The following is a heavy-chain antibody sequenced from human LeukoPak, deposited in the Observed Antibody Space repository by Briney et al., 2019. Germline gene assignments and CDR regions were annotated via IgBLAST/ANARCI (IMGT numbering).Heavy chain of an antibody. CDR3: ARDWGRRYSSGWYGDFDY. J-gene: IGHJ4*02. V-gene: IGHV3-30-3*01. D-gene: IGHD6-19*01. CDR1: GVTFSSYA. CDR2: ISYDGSDK. Sequence: GGSLRLSCAASGVTFSSYAMHWVRQAPGKGLEWVAVISYDGSDKYYADSVKGRFTISRDNSKNTLYLQMNSLRPEDTAVYYCARDWGRRYSSGWYGDFDYWGQGTLVTVSS.